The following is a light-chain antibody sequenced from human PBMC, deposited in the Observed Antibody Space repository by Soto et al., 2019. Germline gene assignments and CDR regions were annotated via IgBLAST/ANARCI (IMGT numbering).Light chain of an antibody. J-gene: IGKJ4*01. V-gene: IGKV3-11*01. Sequence: IVFTQCSKNLPLCPGERATLSCRASQSVSSDLAWYQQKPGQAPRLLIYDASNRATGVPARFSGSGSGTDFSLTISSLESEDFAVYYCQQRSNWPLTFGGGTKVDIK. CDR3: QQRSNWPLT. CDR1: QSVSSD. CDR2: DAS.